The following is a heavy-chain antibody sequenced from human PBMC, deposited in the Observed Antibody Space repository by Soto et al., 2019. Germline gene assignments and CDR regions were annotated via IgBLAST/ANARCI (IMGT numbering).Heavy chain of an antibody. CDR2: ISYDGSNK. D-gene: IGHD3-10*01. Sequence: GGSLRLSCAASGFTFSSYGMHWVRQAPGKGLEWVAVISYDGSNKYYADSVKGRFTISRDNSKNTLYLQMNSLRAEDTAVYYCAKDTYYYGSGSYYNGGVIEDYWGQGTLVTVSS. V-gene: IGHV3-30*18. J-gene: IGHJ4*02. CDR3: AKDTYYYGSGSYYNGGVIEDY. CDR1: GFTFSSYG.